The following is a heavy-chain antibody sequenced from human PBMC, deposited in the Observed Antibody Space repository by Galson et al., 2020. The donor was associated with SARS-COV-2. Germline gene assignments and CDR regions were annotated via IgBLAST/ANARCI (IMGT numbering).Heavy chain of an antibody. CDR3: APGANYYYGSGSYLPVMDY. D-gene: IGHD3-10*01. Sequence: GESLKISCAASGFTFSSYGMHWVRQAPGKGLEWVAVISYDGSNKYYADSVKGRFTISRDNSKNTLYLQMNSLRAEDTAVYYCAPGANYYYGSGSYLPVMDYWGQGTLVTVSS. J-gene: IGHJ4*02. V-gene: IGHV3-30*03. CDR2: ISYDGSNK. CDR1: GFTFSSYG.